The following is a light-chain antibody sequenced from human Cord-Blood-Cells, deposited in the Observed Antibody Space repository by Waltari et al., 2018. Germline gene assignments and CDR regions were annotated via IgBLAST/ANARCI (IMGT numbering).Light chain of an antibody. Sequence: DIQLTQSPSFLSASVGDRVTIPCRASQGISSYLAWYQQKPGKAPKLLIYLASTLQSGVTARFSGSGSGTEFTLTISSLQPEDFATYYCQQLNSYPWTFGQGTKVEIK. CDR3: QQLNSYPWT. J-gene: IGKJ1*01. CDR1: QGISSY. V-gene: IGKV1-9*01. CDR2: LAS.